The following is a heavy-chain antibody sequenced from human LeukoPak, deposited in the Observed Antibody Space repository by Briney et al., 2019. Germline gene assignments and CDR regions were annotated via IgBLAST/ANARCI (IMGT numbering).Heavy chain of an antibody. CDR3: SRESGAFSPFGY. CDR1: GGSISSTNW. Sequence: SETLSLTCGVSGGSISSTNWRSWVRQPPGQGLEWIGEISLSGLTNYNPSLKSRVTMSLDKSKNHLSLNLTSVTAADTAVYYCSRESGAFSPFGYWGQGTLVTVSS. J-gene: IGHJ4*02. D-gene: IGHD1-26*01. V-gene: IGHV4-4*02. CDR2: ISLSGLT.